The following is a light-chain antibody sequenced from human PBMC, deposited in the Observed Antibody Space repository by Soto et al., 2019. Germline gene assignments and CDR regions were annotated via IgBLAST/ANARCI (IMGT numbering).Light chain of an antibody. CDR2: GAS. CDR3: QQFDTSPYT. Sequence: VLTQSPGTLSLSPGERATLSCRASQSVSRYVVWYQQKPGQAPRLLIYGASSRASGIPDRFSGSGSGTDFTLTINRLWPEESAVYYYQQFDTSPYTFGQRTKLEIK. V-gene: IGKV3-20*01. CDR1: QSVSRY. J-gene: IGKJ2*01.